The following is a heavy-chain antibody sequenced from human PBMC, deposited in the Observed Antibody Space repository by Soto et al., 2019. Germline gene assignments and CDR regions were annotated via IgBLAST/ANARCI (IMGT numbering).Heavy chain of an antibody. CDR2: IYYSGST. CDR1: GGSISSSGYY. V-gene: IGHV4-39*07. Sequence: SETLSLTCTVSGGSISSSGYYWGWIRQPPGKGLEWIGSIYYSGSTYYNPSLKSRVTISVDTSKNQFSLKLTSVTAADTAVYYCARDKITGLFDYWGQGTLVTVSS. D-gene: IGHD2-8*02. J-gene: IGHJ4*02. CDR3: ARDKITGLFDY.